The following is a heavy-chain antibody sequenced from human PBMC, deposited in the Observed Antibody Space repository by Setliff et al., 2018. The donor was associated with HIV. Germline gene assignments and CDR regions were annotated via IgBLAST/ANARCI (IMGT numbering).Heavy chain of an antibody. J-gene: IGHJ4*02. CDR3: VRVLGAARRGTAAARGYFDY. D-gene: IGHD3-16*01. V-gene: IGHV3-30*03. CDR2: ISHDGLHS. Sequence: GSLRLSCAASGFIFSNFDFHWVRQAPGKGLEWVAVISHDGLHSFYADSVEDRFTISRDNSRNKIYLQMTSLSSEDTAVYYCVRVLGAARRGTAAARGYFDYWGQGTLVPSPQ. CDR1: GFIFSNFD.